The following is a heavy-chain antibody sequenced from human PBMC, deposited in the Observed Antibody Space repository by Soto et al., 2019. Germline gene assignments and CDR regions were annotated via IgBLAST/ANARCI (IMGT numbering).Heavy chain of an antibody. V-gene: IGHV3-30*18. J-gene: IGHJ4*02. D-gene: IGHD5-12*01. CDR1: GFTFSSYG. CDR2: ISYDGSN. Sequence: SLRLSCAASGFTFSSYGMHWVRQAPGKGLEWVAVISYDGSNYYADSVKGRSTISRDNSKNTLYLQMNSLRAEDTAIYYCAKDYSGPADYWGQGTLVTVSS. CDR3: AKDYSGPADY.